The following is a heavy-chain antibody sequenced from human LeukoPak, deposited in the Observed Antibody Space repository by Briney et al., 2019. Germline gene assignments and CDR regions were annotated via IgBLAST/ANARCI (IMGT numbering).Heavy chain of an antibody. CDR1: GFTFSSYA. Sequence: GGSLRLSCAASGFTFSSYAMSWVRQAPGKGLEWVSAISGSGGSTYYADSVKGRFTISRDNAKNSLYLQMNSLRAEDTAVYYCARDRELGYYYYMDVWGKGTTVTVSS. J-gene: IGHJ6*03. CDR3: ARDRELGYYYYMDV. V-gene: IGHV3-23*01. CDR2: ISGSGGST. D-gene: IGHD1-26*01.